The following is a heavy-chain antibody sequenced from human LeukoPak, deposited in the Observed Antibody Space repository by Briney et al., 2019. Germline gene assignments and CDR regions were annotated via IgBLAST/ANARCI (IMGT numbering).Heavy chain of an antibody. Sequence: SETLSLTCTVSGGSISSYYWSWIRQPPGKGLEWIGYVYYSGSTNYNPSLKSRVTISVDTSKNQFSLKLSSVTAADTAVYYCARDLCGGDCYDDAFDIWGQGTMVTVSS. CDR1: GGSISSYY. CDR3: ARDLCGGDCYDDAFDI. J-gene: IGHJ3*02. V-gene: IGHV4-59*01. D-gene: IGHD2-21*02. CDR2: VYYSGST.